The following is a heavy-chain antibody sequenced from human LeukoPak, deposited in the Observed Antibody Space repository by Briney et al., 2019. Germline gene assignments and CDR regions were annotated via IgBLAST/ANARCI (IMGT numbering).Heavy chain of an antibody. V-gene: IGHV3-21*01. CDR2: ITSSGTYT. Sequence: PGGSLRLSCADSGFTFSNYNMNWVRQAPGKAMEWVSSITSSGTYTFYADSVKGRFTISRDNAKNSLYLQMDSLGPEDTAVYYCARDSRDYYGSGSYSGYWGQGTLVTVSS. D-gene: IGHD3-10*01. CDR1: GFTFSNYN. J-gene: IGHJ4*02. CDR3: ARDSRDYYGSGSYSGY.